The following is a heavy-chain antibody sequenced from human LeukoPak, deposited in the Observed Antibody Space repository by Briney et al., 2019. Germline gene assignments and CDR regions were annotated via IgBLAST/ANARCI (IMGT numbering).Heavy chain of an antibody. CDR1: GFTFSSYA. Sequence: GGSLRLSCAASGFTFSSYAMHWVRQAPGKGLEWVSSISSGSSSIYYTDSVKGRFTISRDNTKNSLYLQMNSLRAEDTAVYFCAKEGRSTTPGYWGQGTLVTVSS. V-gene: IGHV3-21*01. CDR2: ISSGSSSI. J-gene: IGHJ4*02. CDR3: AKEGRSTTPGY. D-gene: IGHD6-13*01.